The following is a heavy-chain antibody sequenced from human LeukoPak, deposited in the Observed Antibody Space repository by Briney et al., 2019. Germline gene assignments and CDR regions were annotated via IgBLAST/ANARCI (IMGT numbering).Heavy chain of an antibody. CDR1: GFTFSSYG. Sequence: PGGSLRLSCAASGFTFSSYGMHWVRQAPGKGLGWVAVIWYDGSNKYYADSVKGRFTISRDNSKNTLYLQMNSLRAEDTAVYYCARDGEGGHGTFDYWGQGTLVAVSS. D-gene: IGHD5-12*01. CDR2: IWYDGSNK. V-gene: IGHV3-33*01. J-gene: IGHJ4*02. CDR3: ARDGEGGHGTFDY.